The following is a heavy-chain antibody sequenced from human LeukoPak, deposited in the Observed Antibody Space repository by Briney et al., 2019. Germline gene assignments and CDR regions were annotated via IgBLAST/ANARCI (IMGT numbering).Heavy chain of an antibody. J-gene: IGHJ3*02. CDR1: GFTFTTYE. V-gene: IGHV3-48*03. D-gene: IGHD6-25*01. CDR3: ARCIDRSGHCDAFDI. Sequence: GGSLRLSCAVSGFTFTTYEMNWVRQAPGKGLERVSYIWKSGNTIYYADSVKGRFTSSRDNAKNSLWLQMNTLRAEDTAVYYCARCIDRSGHCDAFDIWGQGTMVIVSS. CDR2: IWKSGNTI.